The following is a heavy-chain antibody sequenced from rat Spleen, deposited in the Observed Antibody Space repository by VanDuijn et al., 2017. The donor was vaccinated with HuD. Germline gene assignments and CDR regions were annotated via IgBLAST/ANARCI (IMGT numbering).Heavy chain of an antibody. D-gene: IGHD1-11*01. Sequence: EVQLVESGGGLVQPGRSMKLSCAASGLSFSNYDMAWVRQAPTKGLEWVASISYDGTATYYRDSVKGRFSLSRDNAKSTLYLQMGSLRSEDTATYYCARHGSSNYGWYFDFWGQGVRVTVSS. J-gene: IGHJ2*01. CDR3: ARHGSSNYGWYFDF. V-gene: IGHV5-25*01. CDR2: ISYDGTAT. CDR1: GLSFSNYD.